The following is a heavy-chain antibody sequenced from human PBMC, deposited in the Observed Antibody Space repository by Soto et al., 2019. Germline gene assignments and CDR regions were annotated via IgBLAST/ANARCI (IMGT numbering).Heavy chain of an antibody. CDR1: GFTFSSYA. CDR2: ISXXGGST. J-gene: IGHJ6*02. Sequence: GGSLXLSCAXSGFTFSSYAMSWVRQAPGKGLEWVSAISXXGGSTYYADSVKGRVTISRDNSKITLYLQMNSLRAEDAALYYCAKSVDDIVVXPAGTTRIAPATKPQTVHYYGMYVWGQGTTVIVSS. CDR3: AKSVDDIVVXPAGTTRIAPATKPQTVHYYGMYV. V-gene: IGHV3-23*01. D-gene: IGHD2-2*01.